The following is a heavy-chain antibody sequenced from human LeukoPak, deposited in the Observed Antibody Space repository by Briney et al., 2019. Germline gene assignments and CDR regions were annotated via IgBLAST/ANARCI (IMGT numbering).Heavy chain of an antibody. J-gene: IGHJ6*03. CDR3: ARGCRSGSYLSRDYYNMDV. D-gene: IGHD1-26*01. V-gene: IGHV1-18*01. Sequence: GASVKISCKASGYTFTSYGISWVRQAPGQGLEWMGWINAYNGSTNYAQKLQGRVTITTDTSTRRAYMELTSLRSDDTAVYYCARGCRSGSYLSRDYYNMDVWGKGKTVTVSS. CDR1: GYTFTSYG. CDR2: INAYNGST.